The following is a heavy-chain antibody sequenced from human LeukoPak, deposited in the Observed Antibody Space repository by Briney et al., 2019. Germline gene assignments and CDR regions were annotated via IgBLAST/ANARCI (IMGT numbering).Heavy chain of an antibody. CDR3: ARDGANYYDSSGYYY. V-gene: IGHV1-46*01. CDR1: GYTFTSYY. J-gene: IGHJ4*02. Sequence: ASVKVSCKASGYTFTSYYMHWVRQAPGQGLEWMGIINPSGGSTSYAQKFQGRVTMTRDTSTSTVYMELSSLRSEDTAVYHCARDGANYYDSSGYYYWGQGTLVTVSS. CDR2: INPSGGST. D-gene: IGHD3-22*01.